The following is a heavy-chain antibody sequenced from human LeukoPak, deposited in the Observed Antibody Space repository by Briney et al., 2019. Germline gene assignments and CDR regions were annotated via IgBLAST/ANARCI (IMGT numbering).Heavy chain of an antibody. J-gene: IGHJ4*02. CDR1: GFTLSNHA. CDR3: ATDRRGSNDY. Sequence: PGGSLRLSCAASGFTLSNHAMIWVRQAPGKGLEWVANMRQDGNEKYYVDSVRGRFTISRDNAKNSLYLQMNSLRAEDTAVYYCATDRRGSNDYWGQGTLVTVSS. CDR2: MRQDGNEK. D-gene: IGHD3-10*01. V-gene: IGHV3-7*01.